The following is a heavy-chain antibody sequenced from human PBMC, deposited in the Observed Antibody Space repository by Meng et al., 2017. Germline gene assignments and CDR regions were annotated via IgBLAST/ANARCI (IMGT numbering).Heavy chain of an antibody. CDR3: AREVVSALDY. D-gene: IGHD2-15*01. V-gene: IGHV4-34*01. CDR2: ITNSVST. CDR1: GGSFSVCY. Sequence: VQLQEWGAGLLHPSDALSISGAVYGGSFSVCYWRWIRRPPGNGLDWIGEITNSVSTNNNPPTKSRVTITDDTSKNQFSLKLSSVTAADTAVYYGAREVVSALDYWGQGTLVTVSS. J-gene: IGHJ4*02.